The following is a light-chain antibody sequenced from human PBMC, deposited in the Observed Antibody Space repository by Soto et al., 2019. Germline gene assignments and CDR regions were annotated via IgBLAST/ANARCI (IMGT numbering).Light chain of an antibody. Sequence: QSALTQPASVSGSPGESITISCTGTSRDVGAYDYVSWYLQYPDKAPQLLIYYVDHRPSGVYSRFSGSKSGNAAARTISRLQAKDEGHYYCCSSADGSSDSFGNGTKLTVL. J-gene: IGLJ1*01. CDR2: YVD. CDR1: SRDVGAYDY. V-gene: IGLV2-14*03. CDR3: CSSADGSSDS.